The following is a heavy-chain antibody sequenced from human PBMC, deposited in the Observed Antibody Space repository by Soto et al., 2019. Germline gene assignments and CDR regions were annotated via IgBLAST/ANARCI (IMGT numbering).Heavy chain of an antibody. V-gene: IGHV1-69*13. CDR1: GGTFSSYA. Sequence: SVKVSCKASGGTFSSYAISWVRQAPGQGLEWMGGIIPIFGTANYAQKFQGRVTITADESTSTAYMELSSLRSEDTAVYYCASSNYAQSYTYGMDVWGQGTMVTVSS. J-gene: IGHJ6*02. CDR2: IIPIFGTA. D-gene: IGHD4-4*01. CDR3: ASSNYAQSYTYGMDV.